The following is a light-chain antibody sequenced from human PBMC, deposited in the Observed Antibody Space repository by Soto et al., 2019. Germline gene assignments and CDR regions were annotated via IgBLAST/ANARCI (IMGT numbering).Light chain of an antibody. J-gene: IGKJ4*01. CDR2: DAS. CDR1: QSINFY. Sequence: DIVLTQSPATLSLSPGDRATLSCRASQSINFYLAWYQQKPGQSPRLLIYDASKRATGIPVRFSGSGSGTDFTLTIASLEPEDFAIYYCQKRSDWPPLTFGGGTKVEIK. CDR3: QKRSDWPPLT. V-gene: IGKV3-11*01.